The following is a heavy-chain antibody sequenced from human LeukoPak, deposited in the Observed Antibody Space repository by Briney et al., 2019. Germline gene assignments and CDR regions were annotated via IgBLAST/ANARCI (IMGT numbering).Heavy chain of an antibody. CDR2: IIPIFGTA. CDR1: GGTFSSYA. J-gene: IGHJ3*02. Sequence: ASVKVSCKASGGTFSSYAISWVRQAPGQGLEWMGGIIPIFGTANYAQKFQGRVTITADESTSTAYMELSSLRSEDTAVYYCARARREALDAFDIWGQGTMVTVSS. CDR3: ARARREALDAFDI. V-gene: IGHV1-69*01.